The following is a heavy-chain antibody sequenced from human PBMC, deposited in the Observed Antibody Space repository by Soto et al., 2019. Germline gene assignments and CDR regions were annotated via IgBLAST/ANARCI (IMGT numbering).Heavy chain of an antibody. Sequence: ASVKVSCKVSGYTLTELSMHWVRQAPGKGPEWKGGFDPEDGETIYAQKVQGRVTMTEDTSTDTAYMELSSLRSEDTAVYYCATYLVSLERHSRKVWGQGTLVTVSS. CDR2: FDPEDGET. V-gene: IGHV1-24*01. CDR3: ATYLVSLERHSRKV. D-gene: IGHD1-1*01. J-gene: IGHJ4*02. CDR1: GYTLTELS.